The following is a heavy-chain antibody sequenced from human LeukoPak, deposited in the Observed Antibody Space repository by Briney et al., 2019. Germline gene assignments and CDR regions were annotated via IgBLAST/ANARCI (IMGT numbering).Heavy chain of an antibody. CDR2: ISSSGSTI. V-gene: IGHV3-48*03. J-gene: IGHJ4*02. CDR1: GFTFSSYE. D-gene: IGHD6-19*01. CDR3: ASVKWIAVAAFDY. Sequence: PGGSLRLSCAASGFTFSSYEMNWVRQDPGKGLEWVSYISSSGSTIYYADSVKGRFTISRDNAKNSLYLQMNSLRAEDTAVYYCASVKWIAVAAFDYWGQGTLVTVSS.